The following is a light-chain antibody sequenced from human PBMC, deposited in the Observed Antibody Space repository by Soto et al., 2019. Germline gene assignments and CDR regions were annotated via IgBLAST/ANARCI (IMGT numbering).Light chain of an antibody. CDR2: EVS. CDR1: SSDVGGYNY. J-gene: IGLJ1*01. V-gene: IGLV2-14*01. Sequence: QSALTQPASVSGSPGQSITISCTGTSSDVGGYNYVSWYQQHPGKAPKLIIYEVSNRPSGVSNRFSGSKSGNTASLTISGLQAEDEADYSCSSYTSRSTRVFGTGTKVTVL. CDR3: SSYTSRSTRV.